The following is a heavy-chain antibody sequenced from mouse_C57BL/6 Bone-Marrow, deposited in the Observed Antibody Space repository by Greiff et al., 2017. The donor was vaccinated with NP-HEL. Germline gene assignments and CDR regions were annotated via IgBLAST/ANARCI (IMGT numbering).Heavy chain of an antibody. J-gene: IGHJ3*01. CDR3: ARITTVVPNEGFAY. D-gene: IGHD1-1*01. CDR2: LSYDGSN. CDR1: GYSITSGYY. V-gene: IGHV3-6*01. Sequence: VQLKESGPGLVKPSQSLSLICSVTGYSITSGYYWNWIRQFPGNKLEWMGYLSYDGSNNYNPSLKNRISITRDTSKNQFFLKLNSVTTEDTATYYCARITTVVPNEGFAYWGQGTLVTVSA.